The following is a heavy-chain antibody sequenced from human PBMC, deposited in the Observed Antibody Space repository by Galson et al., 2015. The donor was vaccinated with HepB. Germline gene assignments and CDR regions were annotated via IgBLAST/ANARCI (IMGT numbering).Heavy chain of an antibody. Sequence: SLRLSCAASGFTFITYGMHWVRQAPGKGLEWVAVVSYDGNNKYYADSAKGRFTISRDTSKNTLYLQMNSLRPEDTAVYYCAKGDYYGSGSYIPPPSFDYWGQGTLVTVSS. CDR1: GFTFITYG. D-gene: IGHD3-10*01. CDR3: AKGDYYGSGSYIPPPSFDY. J-gene: IGHJ4*02. CDR2: VSYDGNNK. V-gene: IGHV3-30*18.